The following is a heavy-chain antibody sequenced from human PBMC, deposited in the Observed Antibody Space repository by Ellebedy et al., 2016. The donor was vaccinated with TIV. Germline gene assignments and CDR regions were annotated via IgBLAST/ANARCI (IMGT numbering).Heavy chain of an antibody. J-gene: IGHJ4*01. D-gene: IGHD3-10*01. CDR3: AREVRANPY. Sequence: GESLKISXAASGFTFSTFWMSWVRQAPGKGLEWVAKIKEDGSETYHVDSVKGRFTISRDNAKNSVYLQMNSLRAEDTAVYYCAREVRANPYWGHGTLVTVSS. CDR1: GFTFSTFW. CDR2: IKEDGSET. V-gene: IGHV3-7*03.